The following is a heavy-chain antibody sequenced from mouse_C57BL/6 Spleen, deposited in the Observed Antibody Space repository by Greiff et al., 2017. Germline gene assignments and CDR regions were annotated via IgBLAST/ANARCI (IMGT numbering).Heavy chain of an antibody. CDR2: IYPSDSET. CDR3: ARKTFAWFAY. Sequence: QVHVKQPGAELVRPGSSVKLSCKASGYTFTSYWMDWVKQRPGQGLEWIGNIYPSDSETHYNQKFKDKATLTVDKSSSTAYMQLSSLTSEDSAVYYCARKTFAWFAYWGQGTLVTVSA. CDR1: GYTFTSYW. J-gene: IGHJ3*01. V-gene: IGHV1-61*01.